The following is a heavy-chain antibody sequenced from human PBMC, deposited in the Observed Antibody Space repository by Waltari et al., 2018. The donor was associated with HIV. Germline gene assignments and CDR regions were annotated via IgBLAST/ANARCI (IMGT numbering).Heavy chain of an antibody. V-gene: IGHV4-38-2*01. CDR2: IYHSGST. J-gene: IGHJ4*02. CDR1: GYSISSGYY. D-gene: IGHD6-13*01. Sequence: QVQLQESGPGLVKPSETLSLTCAVSGYSISSGYYWGWIRQPPGKGLEWIGSIYHSGSTYYNPSLKSRVTISVDTSKNQFSLKLSSVTAADTAVYYCARVIDRQLVDLRMANLAKFDYWGQGTLVTVSS. CDR3: ARVIDRQLVDLRMANLAKFDY.